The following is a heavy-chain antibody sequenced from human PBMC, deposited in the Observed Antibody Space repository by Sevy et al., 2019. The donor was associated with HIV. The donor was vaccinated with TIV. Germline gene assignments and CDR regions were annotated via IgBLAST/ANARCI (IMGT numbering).Heavy chain of an antibody. CDR1: GFTFSNYW. D-gene: IGHD6-13*01. CDR3: ARDEYGSLDY. Sequence: GGSLRLSCAASGFTFSNYWMAWVRQAPGKGLEWVANIKQGGDTKHYVHSVKGRFTISRDNAKNLVFLQMNTLTAEDMAVYYCARDEYGSLDYWGQGILVTVSS. J-gene: IGHJ4*02. CDR2: IKQGGDTK. V-gene: IGHV3-7*01.